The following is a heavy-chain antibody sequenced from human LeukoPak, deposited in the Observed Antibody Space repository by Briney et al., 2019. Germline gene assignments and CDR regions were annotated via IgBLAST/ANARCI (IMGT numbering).Heavy chain of an antibody. Sequence: SGPTLVKPTQTLTLTCTFSGFSLSTSGVGVGWSRQPPGKALEWLALIYWHDDKRYSPSLKSRLTITKDTSKNQVVLTMTNMDPVDTATYYCAHTDYCGGDCYQNYYYYMDVWGKGTTVTVSS. CDR3: AHTDYCGGDCYQNYYYYMDV. CDR1: GFSLSTSGVG. CDR2: IYWHDDK. J-gene: IGHJ6*03. V-gene: IGHV2-5*01. D-gene: IGHD2-21*02.